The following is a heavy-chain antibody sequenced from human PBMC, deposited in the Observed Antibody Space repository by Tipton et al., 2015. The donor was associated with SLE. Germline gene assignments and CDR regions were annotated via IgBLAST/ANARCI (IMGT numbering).Heavy chain of an antibody. CDR3: ARWAVGGIDY. Sequence: TLSLTCTVSGGSISSSSYYWGWIRQPPGKGLEWIGSIYYSGNTDYNPSLKSRVTISVDTSRNQFSLKLSSVTAADTAVYYCARWAVGGIDYWGRGTLVTVSS. CDR2: IYYSGNT. CDR1: GGSISSSSYY. J-gene: IGHJ2*01. D-gene: IGHD6-19*01. V-gene: IGHV4-39*07.